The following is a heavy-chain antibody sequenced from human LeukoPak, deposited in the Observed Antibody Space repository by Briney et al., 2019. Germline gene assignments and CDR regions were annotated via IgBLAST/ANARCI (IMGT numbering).Heavy chain of an antibody. CDR1: GGSISSSSYY. CDR2: IYYSGST. V-gene: IGHV4-39*01. D-gene: IGHD2-21*02. J-gene: IGHJ3*02. CDR3: ARGPKRYCGGDCYSGSAFDI. Sequence: SETLSLTCTVSGGSISSSSYYWGWIRQPPGKGLEWIGSIYYSGSTYYNPSLKSRVTISVDTSKNQFSLKLSSVTAADTAVYYCARGPKRYCGGDCYSGSAFDIWGQGTMVTVSS.